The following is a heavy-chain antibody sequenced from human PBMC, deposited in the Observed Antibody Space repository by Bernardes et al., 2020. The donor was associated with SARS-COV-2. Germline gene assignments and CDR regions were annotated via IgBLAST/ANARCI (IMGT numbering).Heavy chain of an antibody. CDR3: ARGLGYCTGGVCYPFVY. CDR2: ISGSNTYT. J-gene: IGHJ4*02. V-gene: IGHV3-11*06. CDR1: GFSFSDYY. D-gene: IGHD2-8*02. Sequence: GGSLRLSCVTSGFSFSDYYMSWIRQAPGKGLEWVSYISGSNTYTNAAGSVKGRFTISRDNAKNALYLQMNSLRAEDTAIYYCARGLGYCTGGVCYPFVYWGQGILVTVSS.